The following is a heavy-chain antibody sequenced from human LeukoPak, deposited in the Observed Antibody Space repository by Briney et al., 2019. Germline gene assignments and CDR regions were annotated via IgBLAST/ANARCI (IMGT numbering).Heavy chain of an antibody. Sequence: SETLSLTCTVSGGSISSYYWSWIRQPPAKGLEWIGYIYYSGSTNYNPSLKSRVTISVDTSKNQFSLKLSSVTAADTAVYYCARDVDYGAKFDPWGQGTLVTVSS. CDR1: GGSISSYY. V-gene: IGHV4-59*01. D-gene: IGHD4/OR15-4a*01. J-gene: IGHJ5*02. CDR3: ARDVDYGAKFDP. CDR2: IYYSGST.